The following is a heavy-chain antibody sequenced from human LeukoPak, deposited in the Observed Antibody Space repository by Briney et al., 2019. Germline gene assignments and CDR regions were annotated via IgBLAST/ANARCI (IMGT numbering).Heavy chain of an antibody. Sequence: GGSLRLSCAASGFTFSSYSMNWVRQAPGKGLEWVSYISSSSKTIYYADSVKGRFTISRDNAKNSLYLQMNSLRDEDSAVYYCAKDLFAGDSVAGYFDYWGQGTLVTVSS. V-gene: IGHV3-48*02. J-gene: IGHJ4*02. CDR3: AKDLFAGDSVAGYFDY. CDR1: GFTFSSYS. CDR2: ISSSSKTI. D-gene: IGHD6-19*01.